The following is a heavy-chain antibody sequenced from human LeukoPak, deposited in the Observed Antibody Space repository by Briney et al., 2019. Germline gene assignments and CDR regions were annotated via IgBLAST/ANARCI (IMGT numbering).Heavy chain of an antibody. V-gene: IGHV4-39*07. Sequence: TSETLSLTCTVSGGSISSSSYYWGWIRQPPGKGLEWIGSIYYSGSTYYNPSLKSRVTISVDTSKNQFSLKLSSVTAADTAVYYCARGGYSGYMDVWGKGTTVTVSS. CDR1: GGSISSSSYY. CDR3: ARGGYSGYMDV. D-gene: IGHD6-19*01. CDR2: IYYSGST. J-gene: IGHJ6*03.